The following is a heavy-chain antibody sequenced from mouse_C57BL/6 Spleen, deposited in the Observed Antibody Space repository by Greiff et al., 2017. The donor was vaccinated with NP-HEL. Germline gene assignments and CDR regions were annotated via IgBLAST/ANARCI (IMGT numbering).Heavy chain of an antibody. Sequence: EVQLQQSGAELVKPGASVKLSCTASGFNIKDYYMHWVKQRTEQGLEWIGRIDPEDGETKYAPQFQGKATITADTSSNTAYLQLSSLTSEDTAVYYCAPTYPTGGAVDYWGQGTSVTVSS. CDR3: APTYPTGGAVDY. J-gene: IGHJ4*01. D-gene: IGHD1-1*02. CDR1: GFNIKDYY. V-gene: IGHV14-2*01. CDR2: IDPEDGET.